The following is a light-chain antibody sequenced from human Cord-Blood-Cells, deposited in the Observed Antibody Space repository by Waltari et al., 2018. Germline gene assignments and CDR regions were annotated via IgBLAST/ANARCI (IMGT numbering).Light chain of an antibody. CDR3: QQYGSAPCT. Sequence: EIVLTQSPGTLSLSPGERATLSCRASQSVSSSYFAWYQQRPGQAPRLLSYGACSRATGSPDRFSGSGSGTAFPLTISRLEPEDFAVYYCQQYGSAPCTFGPGTKVDIK. J-gene: IGKJ3*01. V-gene: IGKV3-20*01. CDR2: GAC. CDR1: QSVSSSY.